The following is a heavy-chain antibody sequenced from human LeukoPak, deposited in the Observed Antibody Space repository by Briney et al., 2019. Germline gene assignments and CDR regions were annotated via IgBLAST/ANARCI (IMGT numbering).Heavy chain of an antibody. CDR1: GFTFSSYS. CDR3: ARFIAAPYYFDY. V-gene: IGHV3-21*01. J-gene: IGHJ4*02. Sequence: GGSLRLSCAASGFTFSSYSMNWVRQAPGKGLEWVSSISSSSSYIYYADSLKGRFTISRDNAKNSLYLQMNSLRAEDTAVYYCARFIAAPYYFDYWGRGTLVTVSS. CDR2: ISSSSSYI. D-gene: IGHD6-13*01.